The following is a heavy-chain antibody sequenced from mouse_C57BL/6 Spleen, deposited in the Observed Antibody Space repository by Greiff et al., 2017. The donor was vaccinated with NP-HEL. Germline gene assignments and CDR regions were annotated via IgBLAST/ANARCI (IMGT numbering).Heavy chain of an antibody. Sequence: QVQLQQSGAELARPGASVKMSCKASGYTFTSYTMHWVKQRPGQGLEWIGYINPSSGYTKYNQKFKDKATLTADKSSSTAYMQLSSLTSEDSAVYYCARSTTDWYFDVWGTGTTVTVSS. D-gene: IGHD1-1*01. J-gene: IGHJ1*03. CDR2: INPSSGYT. CDR1: GYTFTSYT. CDR3: ARSTTDWYFDV. V-gene: IGHV1-4*01.